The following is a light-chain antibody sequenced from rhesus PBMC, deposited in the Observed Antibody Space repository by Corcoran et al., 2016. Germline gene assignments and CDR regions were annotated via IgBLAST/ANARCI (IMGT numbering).Light chain of an antibody. CDR1: QGISNY. Sequence: DIQMTQSPSSLSASVGDTVTITCRASQGISNYLAWYQQKPGKAPKPLIYYASNLESGVPSRFSGSGYGTEFNLNSSSLQPEEFATYYCQQHNSYPWTFGQGTKVEIK. CDR3: QQHNSYPWT. CDR2: YAS. V-gene: IGKV1S16*01. J-gene: IGKJ1*01.